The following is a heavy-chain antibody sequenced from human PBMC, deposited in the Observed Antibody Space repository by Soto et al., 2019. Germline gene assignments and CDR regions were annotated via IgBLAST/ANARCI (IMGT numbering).Heavy chain of an antibody. CDR3: ARGGPAAGTDWFDP. D-gene: IGHD6-13*01. J-gene: IGHJ5*02. Sequence: NPSETLSLTCTVSGGSISNYYWSWIRQSAEKRLEWIGRVSSTGSSYYNPSLKSRVTISVDTSKNQVSLNLTSVTAADTAVYYCARGGPAAGTDWFDPWGQGTLVTVSS. V-gene: IGHV4-4*07. CDR2: VSSTGSS. CDR1: GGSISNYY.